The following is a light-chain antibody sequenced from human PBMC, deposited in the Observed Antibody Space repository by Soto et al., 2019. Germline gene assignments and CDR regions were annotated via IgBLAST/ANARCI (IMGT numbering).Light chain of an antibody. V-gene: IGLV2-14*01. CDR1: SSDVGFSNY. Sequence: QSALTQPASVSASPGQSITISCTGTSSDVGFSNYVSWYQQSPGKAPKLIIYEVANRPSGVSDRFSGSKSGNTASLTISTLQAEDEADYYCGSFTRSSAPLFGGGTKLTVL. CDR2: EVA. CDR3: GSFTRSSAPL. J-gene: IGLJ2*01.